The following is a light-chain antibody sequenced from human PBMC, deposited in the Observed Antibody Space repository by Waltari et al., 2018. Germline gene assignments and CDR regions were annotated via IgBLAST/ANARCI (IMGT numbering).Light chain of an antibody. Sequence: EIVMTQSPATLSVSPGDRATLSCRASQTISSNLAWYQQRPGQAPRLLIYGASNRATGIPARFSGTGSGTEFTLTLSSLQSEDFAVYYCQQYNNWPPLFTFGPGTKVDMK. CDR3: QQYNNWPPLFT. V-gene: IGKV3D-15*01. J-gene: IGKJ3*01. CDR1: QTISSN. CDR2: GAS.